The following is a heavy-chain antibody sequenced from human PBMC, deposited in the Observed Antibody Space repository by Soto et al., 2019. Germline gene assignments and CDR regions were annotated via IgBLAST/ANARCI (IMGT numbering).Heavy chain of an antibody. CDR2: INPSGGST. D-gene: IGHD2-2*01. V-gene: IGHV1-46*01. CDR3: ASSHCSSTSCHRAYYYYYGMDV. CDR1: GYTFTSYY. J-gene: IGHJ6*02. Sequence: QVQLVQSGAEVKKLGASVKVSCKASGYTFTSYYMHWVRQAPGQGLEWMGIINPSGGSTSYAQKFQGRVTMTRDTSTSTVYMELSSLRSEDTAVYYCASSHCSSTSCHRAYYYYYGMDVWGQGTTVTVSS.